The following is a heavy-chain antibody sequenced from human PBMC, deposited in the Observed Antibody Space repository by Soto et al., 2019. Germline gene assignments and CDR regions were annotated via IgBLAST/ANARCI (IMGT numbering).Heavy chain of an antibody. CDR2: IKQDGSEK. Sequence: GESLKISCAASGFTFSSYWMSWVRQAPGKGLEWVANIKQDGSEKYYVDSVKGRFTISRDNAKNSLYLQMNSLRAEDTAVYYCARQLDDSSGVNWFDPWGQGTLVTVSS. J-gene: IGHJ5*02. D-gene: IGHD3-22*01. V-gene: IGHV3-7*05. CDR1: GFTFSSYW. CDR3: ARQLDDSSGVNWFDP.